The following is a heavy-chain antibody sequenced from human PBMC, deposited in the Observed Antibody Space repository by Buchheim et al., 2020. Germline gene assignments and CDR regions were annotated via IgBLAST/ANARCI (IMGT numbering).Heavy chain of an antibody. V-gene: IGHV3-33*01. J-gene: IGHJ6*02. D-gene: IGHD6-13*01. CDR3: ARDRIAAAGSENYGMDV. Sequence: QVQLVESGGGVVQPGRSLRLSCAASGFTFSSYGMHWVRQAPGKGLEWVAVIWYDGSNKYYADSVKGRFTISRDNSKNTPYLQMNSLRAEDTAVYYCARDRIAAAGSENYGMDVWGQGTT. CDR2: IWYDGSNK. CDR1: GFTFSSYG.